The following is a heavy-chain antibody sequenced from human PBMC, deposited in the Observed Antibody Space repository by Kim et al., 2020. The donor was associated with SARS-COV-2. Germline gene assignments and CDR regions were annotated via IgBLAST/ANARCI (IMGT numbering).Heavy chain of an antibody. CDR2: ISGSGGST. CDR1: GFTFSSYA. V-gene: IGHV3-23*01. Sequence: GGSLRLSCAASGFTFSSYAMSWVRQAPGKGLEWVSAISGSGGSTYYADSVKGRFTISRDNSKNTLYLQMNSLRAEDTAVYYCAKDPLAEGYFDWLDYWGQGTLVTVSS. CDR3: AKDPLAEGYFDWLDY. D-gene: IGHD3-9*01. J-gene: IGHJ4*02.